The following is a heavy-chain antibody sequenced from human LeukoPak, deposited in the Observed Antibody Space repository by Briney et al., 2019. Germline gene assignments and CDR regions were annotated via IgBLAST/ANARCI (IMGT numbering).Heavy chain of an antibody. V-gene: IGHV3-48*01. D-gene: IGHD1-26*01. J-gene: IGHJ3*02. Sequence: GGSLRLSCAASGFTFSNYDLNWVRQAPGKGLEWVSYISSSSSTIYYADSVKGRFTISRDNAKNSLYLQMNSLGAEDTAVYYCARSPQWEPDAFDIWGQGTMVTVSS. CDR2: ISSSSSTI. CDR1: GFTFSNYD. CDR3: ARSPQWEPDAFDI.